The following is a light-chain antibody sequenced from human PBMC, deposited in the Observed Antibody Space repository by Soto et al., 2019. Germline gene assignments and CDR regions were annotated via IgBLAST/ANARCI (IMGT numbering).Light chain of an antibody. J-gene: IGLJ3*02. CDR3: AAWDDSLNGPV. V-gene: IGLV1-44*01. CDR2: SNN. Sequence: QSVLTQPPSASGTPGQRGTISCSGSSSNIGSNTVNWYQQLPGTAPKRLIYSNNQRPSGVPDRFSGSKSGTSASLAISGLQSEDEADYYCAAWDDSLNGPVFGGGTKLTVL. CDR1: SSNIGSNT.